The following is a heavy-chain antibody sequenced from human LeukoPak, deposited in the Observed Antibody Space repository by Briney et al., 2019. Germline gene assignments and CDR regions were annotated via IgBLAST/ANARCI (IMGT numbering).Heavy chain of an antibody. D-gene: IGHD4-17*01. CDR2: ISSSSSFI. J-gene: IGHJ4*02. Sequence: GGSLRLSCAASGFIFSDYSMTWVRQSPGKGLEWLSYISSSSSFIYYADSLKGRFTISRDNAKNSLYLQMNSLRAEDTAVYYCARNDFGWDYYFDYWGQGTLVTVSS. CDR3: ARNDFGWDYYFDY. V-gene: IGHV3-21*05. CDR1: GFIFSDYS.